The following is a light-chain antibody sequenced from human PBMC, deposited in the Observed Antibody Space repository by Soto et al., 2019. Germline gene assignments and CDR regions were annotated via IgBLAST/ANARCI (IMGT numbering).Light chain of an antibody. Sequence: DIQMTQSPSSLSASVGDRVTITCRASQSINTYLNWYQHKPGKAPKVLIYVASNLQSGVPSRFSGGRSGTDSCLTISRLQPEDFATYYCQQSYRARLTFGGGTIVEIK. V-gene: IGKV1-39*01. CDR2: VAS. J-gene: IGKJ4*02. CDR1: QSINTY. CDR3: QQSYRARLT.